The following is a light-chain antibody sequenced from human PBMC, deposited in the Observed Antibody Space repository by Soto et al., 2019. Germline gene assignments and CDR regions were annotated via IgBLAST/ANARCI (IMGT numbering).Light chain of an antibody. CDR1: GSDVGGYDY. V-gene: IGLV2-14*01. CDR3: SSYTSSSTYV. Sequence: QSALTQPASVSGSPGQSSTVSFTGTGSDVGGYDYVSWYQHHPGKAPKVMIYEVTNRPPGVSNRFSGSKSGNTASLTISGLLAEDEADYYCSSYTSSSTYVFGTGTKVTVL. J-gene: IGLJ1*01. CDR2: EVT.